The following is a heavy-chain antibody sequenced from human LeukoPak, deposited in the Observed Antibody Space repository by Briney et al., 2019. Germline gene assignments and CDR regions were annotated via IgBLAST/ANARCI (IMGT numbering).Heavy chain of an antibody. J-gene: IGHJ4*02. CDR3: ATYRQVLLPFES. CDR2: ISSSSSYI. CDR1: GFTFSSYS. Sequence: GGSLRLSCAASGFTFSSYSMNWVRQAPGKGLEWVSSISSSSSYIYYADSVKGRFTISRDNAKNSLYLQMNSLRVEDTAIYYCATYRQVLLPFESWGQGTLVTVSS. V-gene: IGHV3-21*04. D-gene: IGHD2-8*02.